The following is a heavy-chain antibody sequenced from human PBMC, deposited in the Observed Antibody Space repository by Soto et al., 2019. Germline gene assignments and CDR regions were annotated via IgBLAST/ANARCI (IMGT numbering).Heavy chain of an antibody. V-gene: IGHV4-38-2*02. CDR2: IFHSGSA. Sequence: PSETLSLTCGVSGYFISSGDYWGWLRQPPGKGLEWIGSIFHSGSAYYNPSLKNRVTISVDTSKNELSLRLTSVTAADTAVYYCARDGTDNGSGLDYFDYWGQGTLVTVSS. J-gene: IGHJ4*02. D-gene: IGHD6-19*01. CDR3: ARDGTDNGSGLDYFDY. CDR1: GYFISSGDY.